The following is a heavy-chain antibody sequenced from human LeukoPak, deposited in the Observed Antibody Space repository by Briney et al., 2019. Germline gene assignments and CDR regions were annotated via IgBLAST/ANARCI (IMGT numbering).Heavy chain of an antibody. CDR2: ISWNSGSI. CDR3: ARSSAYAYGP. V-gene: IGHV3-9*01. Sequence: GGSLRLSCAASGFTFDDYAMHWVRQAPGKGLEWVSGISWNSGSIGYADSVKGRFTISRDNAKNSLYLQMNSLSVDDTAVYYCARSSAYAYGPWGQGTRVTVSS. CDR1: GFTFDDYA. J-gene: IGHJ5*02. D-gene: IGHD3-22*01.